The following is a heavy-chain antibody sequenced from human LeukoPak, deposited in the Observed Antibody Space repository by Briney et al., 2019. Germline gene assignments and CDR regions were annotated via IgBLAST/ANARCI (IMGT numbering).Heavy chain of an antibody. J-gene: IGHJ3*02. Sequence: ASVKVSCKASGGTFSSYAISWVRQAPGQGLEWMGGIIPIFGTANYAQKFQGRVTITADESTSTAYMELSSPRSEDTAVYYCARGTPTYDFWSGYPGAFDIWGQGTMVTVSS. CDR1: GGTFSSYA. CDR3: ARGTPTYDFWSGYPGAFDI. V-gene: IGHV1-69*13. CDR2: IIPIFGTA. D-gene: IGHD3-3*01.